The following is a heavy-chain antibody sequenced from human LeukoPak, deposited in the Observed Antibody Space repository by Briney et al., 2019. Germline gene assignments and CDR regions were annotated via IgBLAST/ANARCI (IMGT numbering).Heavy chain of an antibody. Sequence: GASVKVSCKASGYTFTSYDINWVRQATGQGLEWMGWMNPNSGNTGYAQKFQGRVTMTRNTSISTAYMELSSLRSEDTAVYYCARALRWCSGGSCYRYYFDYWVQGTLVTVSS. V-gene: IGHV1-8*01. CDR2: MNPNSGNT. D-gene: IGHD2-15*01. CDR1: GYTFTSYD. J-gene: IGHJ4*02. CDR3: ARALRWCSGGSCYRYYFDY.